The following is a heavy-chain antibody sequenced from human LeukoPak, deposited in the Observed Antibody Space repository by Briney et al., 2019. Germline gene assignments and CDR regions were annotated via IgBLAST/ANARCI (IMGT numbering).Heavy chain of an antibody. Sequence: ASVKVSCKASGYTFTGYYMHGVRQAPGQGLEWMGWINPNSGGTNYAQKFQGRVTMTRDTSISTAYMELSRLRSDDTAVYYCARTPGYSYGYMYDYWGQGTLVTVSS. J-gene: IGHJ4*02. CDR3: ARTPGYSYGYMYDY. CDR1: GYTFTGYY. D-gene: IGHD5-18*01. CDR2: INPNSGGT. V-gene: IGHV1-2*02.